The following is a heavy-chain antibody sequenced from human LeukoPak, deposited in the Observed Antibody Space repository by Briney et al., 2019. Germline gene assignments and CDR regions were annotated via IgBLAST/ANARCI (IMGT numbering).Heavy chain of an antibody. V-gene: IGHV4-59*08. CDR3: ARRGYCSSTSCYEYWFDP. Sequence: SETLSLTCTVSGGSISSYYWSWIRQPPGKGLEWIGYIYYSGSTNYNPSLKSRVTISVDTSKNQFSLKLSSVTATDTAVYYCARRGYCSSTSCYEYWFDPWGQGTLVTVSS. J-gene: IGHJ5*02. CDR1: GGSISSYY. CDR2: IYYSGST. D-gene: IGHD2-2*01.